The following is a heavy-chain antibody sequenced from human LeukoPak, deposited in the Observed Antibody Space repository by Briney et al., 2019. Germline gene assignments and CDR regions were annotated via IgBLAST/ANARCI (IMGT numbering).Heavy chain of an antibody. V-gene: IGHV3-21*01. CDR1: GFTFSSYA. CDR3: ARDRANWNYGYYYMDV. Sequence: GGSLRLSCAASGFTFSSYAMSWVRQAPGKGLEWVSSISSSSSYIYYADSVKGRFTISRDNAKNSLYLQMNSLRAEDTAVYYCARDRANWNYGYYYMDVWGKGTTVTVSS. J-gene: IGHJ6*03. CDR2: ISSSSSYI. D-gene: IGHD1-20*01.